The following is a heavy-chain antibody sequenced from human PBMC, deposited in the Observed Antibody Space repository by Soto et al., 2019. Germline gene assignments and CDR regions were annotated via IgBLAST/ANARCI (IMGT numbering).Heavy chain of an antibody. J-gene: IGHJ4*02. CDR1: GFPFSDST. CDR3: TRGSSAVSYFDS. Sequence: GGSLRLSCAASGFPFSDSTIHWVRQASGKGLEWVGRIRGKANSYATAYGESVNGRFTFSRDDSKNTVYLQMNSLKTEDTAVYYCTRGSSAVSYFDSWGQGTLVTVS. CDR2: IRGKANSYAT. V-gene: IGHV3-73*01.